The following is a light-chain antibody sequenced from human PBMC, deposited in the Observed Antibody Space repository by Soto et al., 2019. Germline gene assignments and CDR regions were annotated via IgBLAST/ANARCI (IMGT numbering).Light chain of an antibody. CDR2: EVS. J-gene: IGLJ2*01. Sequence: SALTQPASVSGSPGQSITISCTGTSSDVGGYNYVSWYQQHPGKAPKLMIYEVSNRPSGVSNRFSASKSGNTASLTISGLQAEDEADYYCSSYTSSSSVVFGGGTKLTVL. CDR1: SSDVGGYNY. V-gene: IGLV2-14*01. CDR3: SSYTSSSSVV.